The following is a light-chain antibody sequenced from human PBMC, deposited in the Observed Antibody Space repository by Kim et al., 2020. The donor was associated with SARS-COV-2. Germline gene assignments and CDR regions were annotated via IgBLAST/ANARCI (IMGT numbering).Light chain of an antibody. CDR3: NSRDSSGNHVV. CDR2: GKN. CDR1: SLRSYY. J-gene: IGLJ2*01. Sequence: ALGQTDRITCQGHSLRSYYASWYQQKPGQAPVLVIYGKNNRPSGIPDRFSGSSSGNTASLTITGAQAEDEADYYCNSRDSSGNHVVFGGGTQLTVL. V-gene: IGLV3-19*01.